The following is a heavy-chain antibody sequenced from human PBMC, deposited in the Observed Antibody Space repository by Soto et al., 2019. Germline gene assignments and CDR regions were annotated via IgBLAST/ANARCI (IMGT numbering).Heavy chain of an antibody. Sequence: ASVKVSCKASGYTFTSYAMHWVRQAPGQRLEWMGWINAGNGNTKYSQKFQGRVTITRDTSASTAYMELSSLRSEDTAVYYFARGILMVYADYYYYYMDVWGKGTTVTVSS. CDR1: GYTFTSYA. D-gene: IGHD2-8*01. CDR3: ARGILMVYADYYYYYMDV. V-gene: IGHV1-3*01. CDR2: INAGNGNT. J-gene: IGHJ6*03.